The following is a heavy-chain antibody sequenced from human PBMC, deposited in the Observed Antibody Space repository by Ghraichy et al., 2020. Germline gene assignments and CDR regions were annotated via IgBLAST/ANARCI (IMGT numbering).Heavy chain of an antibody. CDR3: ARDVSGSYHGP. D-gene: IGHD1-26*01. CDR1: GFTFSDHY. V-gene: IGHV3-72*01. Sequence: GGSLRLSCAASGFTFSDHYMDWVRQAPGKGLEWVGRTRNKANSYTTEYAASVKGRFTISRDDSKNSLYLQMNSLKTEDTAVYYCARDVSGSYHGPWGQGTLVTVSS. J-gene: IGHJ5*02. CDR2: TRNKANSYTT.